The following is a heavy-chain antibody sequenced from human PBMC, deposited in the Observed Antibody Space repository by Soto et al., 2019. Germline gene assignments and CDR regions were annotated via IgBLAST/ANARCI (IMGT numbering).Heavy chain of an antibody. D-gene: IGHD5-12*01. V-gene: IGHV1-8*01. CDR2: MNPNSGDT. Sequence: QVQLVQSGAEVKKPGASVKVSCKATGYTFTTYDINWVRQATGQGLEWMGWMNPNSGDTGYAQKFRGRVTMTRDTSISTAYMELSTLTSEDTAVYYCVRGLEWLRNYWGQGTLVTVSS. J-gene: IGHJ4*02. CDR1: GYTFTTYD. CDR3: VRGLEWLRNY.